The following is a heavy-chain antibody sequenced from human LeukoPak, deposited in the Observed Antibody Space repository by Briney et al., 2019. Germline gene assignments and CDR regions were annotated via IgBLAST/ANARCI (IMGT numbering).Heavy chain of an antibody. Sequence: GGSLRLSCAASGFTFSSYGMHWVRQAPGKGLEWVAFIRYDGSKKYYADSVKGRFTISRDNAKNSLYLQMNSLRAEDTAVYYCARDGGWELLYAFDIWGQGTMVTVSS. V-gene: IGHV3-30*02. CDR2: IRYDGSKK. CDR1: GFTFSSYG. CDR3: ARDGGWELLYAFDI. D-gene: IGHD1-26*01. J-gene: IGHJ3*02.